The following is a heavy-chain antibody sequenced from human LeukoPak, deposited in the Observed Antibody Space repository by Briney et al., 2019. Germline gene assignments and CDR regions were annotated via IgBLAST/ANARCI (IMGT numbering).Heavy chain of an antibody. J-gene: IGHJ1*01. CDR3: ARVPHYYGSGSYYNVDGYFQH. Sequence: PGGSLRLSCAASGFTFSSYWMHWVRQAPGKGLVWVSRINSDGSSTSYADSVKGRFTISRDNAKNTLYLQMNSLRAEDTAVYYCARVPHYYGSGSYYNVDGYFQHWGQGTLVTVSS. V-gene: IGHV3-74*01. CDR2: INSDGSST. D-gene: IGHD3-10*01. CDR1: GFTFSSYW.